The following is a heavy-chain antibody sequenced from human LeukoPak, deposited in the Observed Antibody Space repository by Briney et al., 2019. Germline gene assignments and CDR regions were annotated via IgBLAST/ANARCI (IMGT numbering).Heavy chain of an antibody. CDR3: ARQPHSYGPDYYYYYMDL. D-gene: IGHD5-18*01. V-gene: IGHV4-39*01. Sequence: SDTLSLTCTVSGGSVHSYDHYWAWIRQPPGKGLEWMGTIYSSGTTSYNPSLKSRATISVDTSSNHFYLNLISVTAADTALYYCARQPHSYGPDYYYYYMDLWGTGTTVTVSS. CDR2: IYSSGTT. CDR1: GGSVHSYDHY. J-gene: IGHJ6*03.